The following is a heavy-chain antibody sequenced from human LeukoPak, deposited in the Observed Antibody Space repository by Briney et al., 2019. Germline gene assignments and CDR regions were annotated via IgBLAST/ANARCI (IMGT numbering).Heavy chain of an antibody. J-gene: IGHJ3*02. CDR1: GFTFSSYG. V-gene: IGHV1-18*01. D-gene: IGHD3-22*01. CDR2: ISAYNGNT. CDR3: ASRYYYDSSGYYWDAFDI. Sequence: GGSLRLSCAASGFTFSSYGMHWVRQAPGQGLEWMGWISAYNGNTNYAQKLQGRVTMTTDTSTSTAYMELRSLRSDDTAVYYCASRYYYDSSGYYWDAFDIWGQGTMVTVSS.